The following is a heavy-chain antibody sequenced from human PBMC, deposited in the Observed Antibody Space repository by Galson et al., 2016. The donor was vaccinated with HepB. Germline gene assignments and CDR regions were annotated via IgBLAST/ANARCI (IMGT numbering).Heavy chain of an antibody. D-gene: IGHD5-12*01. Sequence: SLRLSCAASGFIFSDYGMHWVRQAPGMGLEWVAVIWNDGSNKYYADSVKGRFTISRDNSKNTLDLQVNILKVEDTAVYYCVRDKEGGYGFDYWGQGILVTVSS. V-gene: IGHV3-33*01. CDR2: IWNDGSNK. J-gene: IGHJ4*01. CDR3: VRDKEGGYGFDY. CDR1: GFIFSDYG.